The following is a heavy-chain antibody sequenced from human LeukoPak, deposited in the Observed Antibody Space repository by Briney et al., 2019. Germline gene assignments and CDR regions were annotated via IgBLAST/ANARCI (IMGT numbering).Heavy chain of an antibody. J-gene: IGHJ5*01. CDR1: GFIFSDYG. V-gene: IGHV3-33*01. Sequence: GGSLRLSCAASGFIFSDYGMHWVRQAPGKGLEWVAVIWNNGNKRYVESVRGRFTISRDDAKNTLYLQMNSLRAEDTAVYYCARSRGGGITIFGAPRPAFDSWGQGTLVTVSS. CDR2: IWNNGNK. CDR3: ARSRGGGITIFGAPRPAFDS. D-gene: IGHD3-3*01.